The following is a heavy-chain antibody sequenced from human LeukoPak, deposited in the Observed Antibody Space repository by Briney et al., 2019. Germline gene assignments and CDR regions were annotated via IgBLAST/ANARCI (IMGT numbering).Heavy chain of an antibody. V-gene: IGHV1-8*03. CDR2: MNPNSGNT. Sequence: AASVKVSCKASGYTFTSYDINWVRQATGQGLEWMGWMNPNSGNTGYAQKFQGRVTITRNTSISTAYMELSSLRSEDTAVYYCARGPPYSNYFDYWGQGTLVTVSS. CDR3: ARGPPYSNYFDY. J-gene: IGHJ4*02. CDR1: GYTFTSYD. D-gene: IGHD4-11*01.